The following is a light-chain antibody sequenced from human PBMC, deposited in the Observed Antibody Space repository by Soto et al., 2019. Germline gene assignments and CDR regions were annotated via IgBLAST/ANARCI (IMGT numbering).Light chain of an antibody. CDR3: QQYGATLWK. V-gene: IGKV3-20*01. CDR1: QSVSSNY. J-gene: IGKJ1*01. Sequence: EIVLTQSPGALSSSPGETITLSCRASQSVSSNYLAWYQQKPGQAPRLLVYGASSRATGIPDRFSGSGSGTDFTLTIIRLEPEDFAVYYCQQYGATLWKFGQGTKVDIK. CDR2: GAS.